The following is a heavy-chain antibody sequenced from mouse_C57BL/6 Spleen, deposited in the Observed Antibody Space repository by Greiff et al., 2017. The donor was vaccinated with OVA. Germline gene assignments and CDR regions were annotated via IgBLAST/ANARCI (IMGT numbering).Heavy chain of an antibody. V-gene: IGHV14-4*01. J-gene: IGHJ1*03. D-gene: IGHD2-4*01. Sequence: EVKLVESGAELVRPGASVKLSCTASGFNIKDDYMHWVKQRPEQGLEWIGWIDPENGDTEYASKFQGKATITADTSSNTAYLQLSSLTSEDTAVYYCTKGYYDYDGYFDVWGTGTTVTVSS. CDR3: TKGYYDYDGYFDV. CDR2: IDPENGDT. CDR1: GFNIKDDY.